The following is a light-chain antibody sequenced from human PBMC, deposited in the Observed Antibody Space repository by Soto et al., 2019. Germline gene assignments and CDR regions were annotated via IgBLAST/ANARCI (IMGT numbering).Light chain of an antibody. CDR2: GAS. CDR1: QSISGN. V-gene: IGKV3-15*01. CDR3: QQYYNWPAT. J-gene: IGKJ3*01. Sequence: ETVMTQSPATLSVSPGERATLSCRASQSISGNFSWYQQQPAQDPRLLVFGASSRATGIPAGFSGSGCGTEFTLIINSRQSEDFAAYYCQQYYNWPATFGPGTKVDIK.